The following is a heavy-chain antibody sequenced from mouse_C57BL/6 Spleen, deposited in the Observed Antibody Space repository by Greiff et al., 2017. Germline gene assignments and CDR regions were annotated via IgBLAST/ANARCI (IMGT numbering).Heavy chain of an antibody. CDR3: ALRSSYWYFDV. V-gene: IGHV1-64*01. J-gene: IGHJ1*03. D-gene: IGHD1-1*01. CDR2: IHPNSGST. CDR1: GYTFTSYW. Sequence: QVQLQQSGAELVKPGASVKLSCKASGYTFTSYWMHWVKQRPGQGLEWIGMIHPNSGSTNYNEKFKSKATLTVDKSSSTAYMQLSSLTSEDSAVYYCALRSSYWYFDVWGTGTTVTVSS.